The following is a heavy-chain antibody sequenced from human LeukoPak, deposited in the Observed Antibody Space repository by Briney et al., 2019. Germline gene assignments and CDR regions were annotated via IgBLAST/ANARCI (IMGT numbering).Heavy chain of an antibody. V-gene: IGHV4-59*13. J-gene: IGHJ3*01. CDR2: ISYSGRT. Sequence: SGTLSLTCSVSVGSIGSSFWNWIRLSPGKGLEWIGYISYSGRTNYSPSLKSRVTISIDTSKNQLSLTLTSVTAADTALYYCARDRSGTYYTFDVWGQGTMVSVSA. CDR3: ARDRSGTYYTFDV. CDR1: VGSIGSSF. D-gene: IGHD1-26*01.